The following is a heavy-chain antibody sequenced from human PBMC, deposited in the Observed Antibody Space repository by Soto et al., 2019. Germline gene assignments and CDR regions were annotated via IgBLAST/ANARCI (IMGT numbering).Heavy chain of an antibody. CDR2: IYYSVST. J-gene: IGHJ4*02. V-gene: IGHV4-30-4*01. D-gene: IGHD3-22*01. CDR1: GGSISSGDYY. Sequence: SETLSLTCTVSGGSISSGDYYWSWIRQAPGKGLEWIGYIYYSVSTYYNPSLKRRVTISVDTSRNQFSLKVSSVTAADTAVYYCARDSDSSGYPDYLDYWAQGTMVTVSS. CDR3: ARDSDSSGYPDYLDY.